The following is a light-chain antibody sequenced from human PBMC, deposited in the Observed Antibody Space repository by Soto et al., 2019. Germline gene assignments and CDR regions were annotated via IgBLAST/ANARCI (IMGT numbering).Light chain of an antibody. CDR3: AAWDDSLNGWV. Sequence: QSVLTQPPSASGTSGQRVTISCSGSSSNIGSNTVSWYQQLPGTAPKLLIYNNNQRPSGVPDRFSGSKSGTSASLAISGLQSEDEADYYCAAWDDSLNGWVFGGGTKLTVL. J-gene: IGLJ3*02. CDR2: NNN. V-gene: IGLV1-44*01. CDR1: SSNIGSNT.